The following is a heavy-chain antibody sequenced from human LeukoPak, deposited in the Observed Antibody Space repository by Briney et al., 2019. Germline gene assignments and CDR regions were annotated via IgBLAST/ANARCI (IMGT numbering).Heavy chain of an antibody. V-gene: IGHV3-23*01. Sequence: PGGSLRLSCVASGITYEDYAFSWVRQAPGKGLEWVSVISGGGRSTSYADSLRGRFTISRDNSKNTLYLQMYSLRAEDTAVYYCAQLDVLRSDYFESWGQGTLVTVSS. J-gene: IGHJ4*02. CDR1: GITYEDYA. CDR2: ISGGGRST. D-gene: IGHD3-22*01. CDR3: AQLDVLRSDYFES.